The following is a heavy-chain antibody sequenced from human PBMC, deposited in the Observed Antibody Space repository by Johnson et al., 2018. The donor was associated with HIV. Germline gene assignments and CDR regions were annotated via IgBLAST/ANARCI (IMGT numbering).Heavy chain of an antibody. CDR1: EFTFSSYD. CDR3: LSARYGASGAFDM. J-gene: IGHJ3*02. V-gene: IGHV3-7*05. CDR2: IKQDGSQK. D-gene: IGHD3-10*01. Sequence: MLLVESGGGVVQPGGSLKLSCAASEFTFSSYDMHWVRQAPGKGLEWVADIKQDGSQKSYLGSVKGRFTISRDNDKNSLFLQMNSLRVDDTALYYCLSARYGASGAFDMWGHVTRVTVSS.